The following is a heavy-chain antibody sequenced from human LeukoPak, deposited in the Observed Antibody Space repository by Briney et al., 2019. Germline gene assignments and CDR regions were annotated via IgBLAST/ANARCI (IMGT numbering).Heavy chain of an antibody. V-gene: IGHV4-4*07. J-gene: IGHJ4*02. CDR3: ARDYGGKFDY. D-gene: IGHD4-23*01. CDR1: GGSLSSYY. Sequence: PSETLSLTCTVSGGSLSSYYWSWMRQPAGKGLEWIGRIYIRGNADYNPSLKSRVTISMDTSKNQFSLNLNSVTAADTAVYYCARDYGGKFDYWGQGTLVTVSS. CDR2: IYIRGNA.